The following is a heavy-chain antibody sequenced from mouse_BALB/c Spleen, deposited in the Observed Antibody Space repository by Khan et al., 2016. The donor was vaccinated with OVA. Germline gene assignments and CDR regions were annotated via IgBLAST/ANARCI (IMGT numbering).Heavy chain of an antibody. Sequence: DLVKPGASVKLSCKASGYTFTSYWINWIKQRPGQGLEWVGHIGPGGGNTYYNEIFKGKATLTVDKSSSTAYIQLSSLSSEDSAVYFCARSNYCGSSLYAMDYWGQGTSVTVSS. CDR3: ARSNYCGSSLYAMDY. V-gene: IGHV1S41*01. D-gene: IGHD1-1*01. CDR1: GYTFTSYW. CDR2: IGPGGGNT. J-gene: IGHJ4*01.